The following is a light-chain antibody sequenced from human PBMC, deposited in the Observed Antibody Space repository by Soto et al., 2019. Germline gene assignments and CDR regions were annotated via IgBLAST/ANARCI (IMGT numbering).Light chain of an antibody. J-gene: IGLJ1*01. CDR2: EVS. CDR3: TSYTSSITYV. CDR1: SSDVGGYKY. V-gene: IGLV2-14*01. Sequence: QSVLTQPASASGSPGQSITISCTGTSSDVGGYKYVSWYQHHPGKAPKLMIYEVSNRPSGVSNRFSGSKSGNTASLTISGLQAEDEADYYCTSYTSSITYVFGTGTKVTVL.